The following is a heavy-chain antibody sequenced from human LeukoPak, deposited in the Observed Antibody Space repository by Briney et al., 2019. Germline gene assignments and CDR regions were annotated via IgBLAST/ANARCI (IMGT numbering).Heavy chain of an antibody. CDR1: GFTFSDYY. CDR2: IISTGNTK. J-gene: IGHJ4*02. Sequence: GGSLRLSCAASGFTFSDYYMSWIRQAPGKGLEWVSFIISTGNTKYYADSVKGRITISRDNAKNSVYLQMNSLRAEDTAVYYCARDRDWGSYFDSWGQGTLVTVSS. V-gene: IGHV3-11*01. CDR3: ARDRDWGSYFDS. D-gene: IGHD7-27*01.